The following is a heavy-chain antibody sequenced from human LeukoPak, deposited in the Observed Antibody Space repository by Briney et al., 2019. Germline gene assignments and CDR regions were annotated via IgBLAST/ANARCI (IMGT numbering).Heavy chain of an antibody. Sequence: PGRSLRLSCAASGFTFSTYDMHWVRQAPGKGLEWVAIISYDGSDKYYADSVKGRFTISRDNSKNTLYLQMNSLRAEDTAVYYCAKDFGEAAFDIWGQGTMATVCS. V-gene: IGHV3-30*18. D-gene: IGHD3-10*01. J-gene: IGHJ3*02. CDR2: ISYDGSDK. CDR3: AKDFGEAAFDI. CDR1: GFTFSTYD.